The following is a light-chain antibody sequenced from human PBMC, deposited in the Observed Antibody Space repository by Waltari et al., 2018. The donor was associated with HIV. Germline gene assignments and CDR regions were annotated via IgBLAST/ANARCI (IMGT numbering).Light chain of an antibody. CDR2: GNT. J-gene: IGLJ2*01. V-gene: IGLV1-40*01. Sequence: QSVLTQPPSVSGAPGQRVTISCTGTTSNIGAGYDVHWYQQLPGTAPKLLFFGNTHRPSGVPDRFSGSKSGTSASLAITGRQAGDEGDYYCQSYDNALSGSLFGGGTKVTVL. CDR3: QSYDNALSGSL. CDR1: TSNIGAGYD.